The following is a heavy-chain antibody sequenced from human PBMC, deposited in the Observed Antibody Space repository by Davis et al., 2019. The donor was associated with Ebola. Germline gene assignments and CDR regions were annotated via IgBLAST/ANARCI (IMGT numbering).Heavy chain of an antibody. V-gene: IGHV1-18*01. Sequence: AASVKVSCKASGGTSSSYTISWVRQAPGQGLEWMGWISAYNGNTNYAQKLQGRVTMTTDTSTSTAYMDLRSLRSDDTAVYYCARAQFPTTSDHWGQGTLVTVSS. D-gene: IGHD1-1*01. J-gene: IGHJ4*02. CDR1: GGTSSSYT. CDR2: ISAYNGNT. CDR3: ARAQFPTTSDH.